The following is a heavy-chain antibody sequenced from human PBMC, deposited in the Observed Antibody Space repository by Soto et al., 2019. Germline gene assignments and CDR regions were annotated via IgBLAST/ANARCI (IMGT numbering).Heavy chain of an antibody. CDR1: GGSISSCGYY. D-gene: IGHD3-10*01. J-gene: IGHJ3*02. V-gene: IGHV4-31*03. Sequence: SETLSLTCTVSGGSISSCGYYWSWIRQHPGKGLEWIGYIYYSGSTYYNPSLKSRLTISVDTSKNQFSLKLSSVTAADTAVYYCAKNYGNAFDIWGQGRMVTVSS. CDR3: AKNYGNAFDI. CDR2: IYYSGST.